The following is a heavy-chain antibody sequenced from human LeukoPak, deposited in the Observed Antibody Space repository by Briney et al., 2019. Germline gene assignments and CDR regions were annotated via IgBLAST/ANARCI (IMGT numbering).Heavy chain of an antibody. CDR3: AREGPLSSIKH. D-gene: IGHD5-12*01. J-gene: IGHJ1*01. CDR1: GYTFTSYG. V-gene: IGHV1-18*01. Sequence: ASVKVSCKASGYTFTSYGINWVRQAPGQGLEWMGWISPNNGDTDYAQKFQGRVRMTTDTSISTAYMDLSRLTSNDTAMYYCAREGPLSSIKHWGQGTLVTVSS. CDR2: ISPNNGDT.